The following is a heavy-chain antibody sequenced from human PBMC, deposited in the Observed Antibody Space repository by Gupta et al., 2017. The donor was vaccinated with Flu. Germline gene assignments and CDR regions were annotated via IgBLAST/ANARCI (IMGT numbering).Heavy chain of an antibody. Sequence: SGYKFTTYALHWVRQAPGQGLEWMGWINAANGNRKYSEKFQGRLTITSDTSASTGYMELXNXRSEDTXIYYCARIRGDQGWGQGTLVTVSS. V-gene: IGHV1-3*01. CDR1: GYKFTTYA. J-gene: IGHJ4*02. CDR2: INAANGNR. D-gene: IGHD2-21*02. CDR3: ARIRGDQG.